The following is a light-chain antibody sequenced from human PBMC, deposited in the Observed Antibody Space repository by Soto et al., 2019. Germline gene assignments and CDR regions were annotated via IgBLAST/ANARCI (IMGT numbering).Light chain of an antibody. CDR3: QQYGSSPWA. V-gene: IGKV3-20*01. CDR2: GAS. J-gene: IGKJ1*01. CDR1: QSVSSSS. Sequence: EIVLTQSPGTLSLSPGERATLSCRASQSVSSSSLAWYQQKPGQAPRLLIYGASSRATGIPARFSGSGSGTDFPLTISRLAPEDFAVDYCQQYGSSPWAVGQGNKVEIK.